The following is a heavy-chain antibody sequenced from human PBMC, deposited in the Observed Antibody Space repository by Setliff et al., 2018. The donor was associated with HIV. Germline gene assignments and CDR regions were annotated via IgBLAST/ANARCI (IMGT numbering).Heavy chain of an antibody. Sequence: ASVKVSCKASGYSFTTSGVSWVRQAPGQGLEWMGWINIRSGNTNYAQKFQGRVTMTTDTSTSTAYMGLTSLRSDDTAVYYCARDEGFDSSGYYLGTFDYWGQGTLVTVSS. CDR1: GYSFTTSG. CDR3: ARDEGFDSSGYYLGTFDY. CDR2: INIRSGNT. D-gene: IGHD3-22*01. J-gene: IGHJ4*02. V-gene: IGHV1-18*01.